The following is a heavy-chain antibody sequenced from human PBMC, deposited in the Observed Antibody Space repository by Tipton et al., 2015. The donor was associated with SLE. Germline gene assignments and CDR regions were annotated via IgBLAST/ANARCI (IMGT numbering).Heavy chain of an antibody. CDR2: IYYSGST. V-gene: IGHV4-31*03. D-gene: IGHD3-22*01. Sequence: TLSLTCTVSGGSISSGGYYWSWIRQHPGKGLEWIGNIYYSGSTYYNSSLKSRVTISVDTSTNQFSLKLSSVTAADTAVYYCARGTGGYYSDPGVFGYWGQGTLVTVSS. CDR3: ARGTGGYYSDPGVFGY. CDR1: GGSISSGGYY. J-gene: IGHJ4*02.